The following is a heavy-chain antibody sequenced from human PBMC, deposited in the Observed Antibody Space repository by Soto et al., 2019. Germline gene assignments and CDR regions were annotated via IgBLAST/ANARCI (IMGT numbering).Heavy chain of an antibody. CDR3: SREVVAPEGYYYGMDV. Sequence: QVQVVESGGGVVQPGRSLRLSCAASGSTFSTYAMHWVRQAPGKGLEWLAVISYDGSQNYYADSVQGRFTISRDNSKNTLYLQMNSLRADDTGVYYCSREVVAPEGYYYGMDVWGQGTTVTVSS. V-gene: IGHV3-30-3*01. CDR1: GSTFSTYA. D-gene: IGHD2-15*01. J-gene: IGHJ6*02. CDR2: ISYDGSQN.